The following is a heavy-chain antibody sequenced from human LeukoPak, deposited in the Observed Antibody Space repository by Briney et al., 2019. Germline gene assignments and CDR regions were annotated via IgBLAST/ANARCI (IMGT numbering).Heavy chain of an antibody. Sequence: GGPLRLSCAASGFSFSKYAMHWVRQAPGKGLEWVAVISFDETKKYYDDSVKGRFTISRDNSNNTLFLQMNSLKTEDTAVYFCARMKVIKGASLDYWGQGSLVTVSS. CDR2: ISFDETKK. CDR1: GFSFSKYA. J-gene: IGHJ4*02. D-gene: IGHD2/OR15-2a*01. V-gene: IGHV3-30-3*01. CDR3: ARMKVIKGASLDY.